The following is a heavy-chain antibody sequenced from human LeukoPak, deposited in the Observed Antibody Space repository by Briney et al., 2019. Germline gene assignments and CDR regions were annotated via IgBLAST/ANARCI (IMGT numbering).Heavy chain of an antibody. CDR3: VRGQWNSIYYFDS. Sequence: SQTLSLTCAISGDSVSRNNAAWNWIRPSPSRGLEWLGRTYFRSKFYIDYAVSVQSRITIDPDTSRNQFSLQLNSVTPEDTAIYYCVRGQWNSIYYFDSWGQGTLVTVSS. V-gene: IGHV6-1*01. CDR1: GDSVSRNNAA. J-gene: IGHJ4*02. D-gene: IGHD6-19*01. CDR2: TYFRSKFYI.